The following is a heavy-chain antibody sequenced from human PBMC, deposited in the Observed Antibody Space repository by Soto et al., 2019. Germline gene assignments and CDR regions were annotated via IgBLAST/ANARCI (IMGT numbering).Heavy chain of an antibody. CDR3: ARGPVVTPFVDY. D-gene: IGHD2-21*02. Sequence: SETLSLTXTVSGGSVTSGNYYWSWIRQPPGKGLEWIGHIYYSGSTNYNPSLKSRVTISVDASKNQFSLKLSSVTAADTAIYYCARGPVVTPFVDYWGQGTLVTVSS. V-gene: IGHV4-61*01. J-gene: IGHJ4*02. CDR2: IYYSGST. CDR1: GGSVTSGNYY.